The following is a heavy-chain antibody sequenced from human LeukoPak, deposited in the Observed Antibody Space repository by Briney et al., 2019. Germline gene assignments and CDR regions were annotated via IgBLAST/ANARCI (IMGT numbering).Heavy chain of an antibody. D-gene: IGHD5-24*01. Sequence: PGGSLRLSCAASGFTVSSYEMNWVRQAPGRGLEWVSYISISGNTIYYADFVKGRFTISRDNAKNSLYLQMNSLRAEDTAVYYCARLHDDDLGYWGQGTLVTVSS. CDR3: ARLHDDDLGY. CDR2: ISISGNTI. V-gene: IGHV3-48*03. CDR1: GFTVSSYE. J-gene: IGHJ4*02.